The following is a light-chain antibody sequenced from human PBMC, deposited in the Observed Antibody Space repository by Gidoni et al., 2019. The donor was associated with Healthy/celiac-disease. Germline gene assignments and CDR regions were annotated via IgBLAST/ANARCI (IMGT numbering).Light chain of an antibody. CDR1: QSISSY. V-gene: IGKV1-39*01. CDR2: AAS. J-gene: IGKJ3*01. Sequence: IQMTQSPSSPSASVGDRVTITCRASQSISSYLNCYQQKPGKAHKLLIYAASSLQSGVPSRFSGSGSGTDFTLTISSLQPEDFATYYCQQSYSTITFXPXTKVDIK. CDR3: QQSYSTIT.